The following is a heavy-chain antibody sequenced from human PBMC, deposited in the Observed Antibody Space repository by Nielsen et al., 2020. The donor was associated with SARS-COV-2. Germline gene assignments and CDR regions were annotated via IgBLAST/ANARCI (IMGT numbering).Heavy chain of an antibody. D-gene: IGHD2-2*02. Sequence: VRQAPGKGLEWVSAISGSGGSTYHADSVKGRFTISRDNSKNTLYLQMNSLRAEDTAVYYCATLGYCSSTSCYRGGNYYYYYGMDVWGQGTTVTVSS. CDR3: ATLGYCSSTSCYRGGNYYYYYGMDV. V-gene: IGHV3-23*01. CDR2: ISGSGGST. J-gene: IGHJ6*02.